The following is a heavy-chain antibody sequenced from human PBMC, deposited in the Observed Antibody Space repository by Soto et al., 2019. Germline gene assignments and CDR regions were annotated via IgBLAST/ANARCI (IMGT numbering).Heavy chain of an antibody. Sequence: PGGSLRLSCAASGFTFTDYAMNWVRQAPGKGLEWVSGISGWGGSTNYADSVKGRFTLSRDNSKSTLDLQLNSLRVEDTAAYYCVRRGGSGSYYFDYWGQGALVTVSS. D-gene: IGHD3-10*01. J-gene: IGHJ4*02. CDR2: ISGWGGST. CDR1: GFTFTDYA. CDR3: VRRGGSGSYYFDY. V-gene: IGHV3-23*01.